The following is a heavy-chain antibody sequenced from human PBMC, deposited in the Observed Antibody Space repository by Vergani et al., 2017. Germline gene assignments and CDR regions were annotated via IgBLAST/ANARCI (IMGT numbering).Heavy chain of an antibody. J-gene: IGHJ5*02. CDR2: IYHSGST. CDR1: GASVSGYY. Sequence: QVQLQESGPGLVKPSETLSLTCAVSGASVSGYYWNWIRQSPGKEPEWIGYIYHSGSTTYNPSLESRVTISIDTSKSLLSLTLRSVTEADSAMYFCARGRNWFDPWGQGTLATVSS. D-gene: IGHD5-24*01. V-gene: IGHV4-59*02. CDR3: ARGRNWFDP.